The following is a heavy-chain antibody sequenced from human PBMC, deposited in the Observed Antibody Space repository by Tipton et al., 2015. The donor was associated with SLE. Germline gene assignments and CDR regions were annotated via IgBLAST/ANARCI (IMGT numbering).Heavy chain of an antibody. V-gene: IGHV3-23*01. Sequence: SLRLSCAASGFTFSSYAMSWVRQAPGKGLEWVSVISGSGGSTYYADSVKGRFTISRDNAKNSLYLQMNSLRAEDTAVYYCARVRESFDYWGQGTLATVSS. J-gene: IGHJ4*02. CDR2: ISGSGGST. CDR1: GFTFSSYA. D-gene: IGHD3-10*01. CDR3: ARVRESFDY.